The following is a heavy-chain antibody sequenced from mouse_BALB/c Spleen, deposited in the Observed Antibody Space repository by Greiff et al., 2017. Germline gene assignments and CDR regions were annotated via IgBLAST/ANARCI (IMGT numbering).Heavy chain of an antibody. Sequence: EVQRVESGGGLVQPGGSRKLSCAASGFTFSSFGMHWVRQAPEKGLEWVAYISSGSSTIYYADTLKGRFTISRDNPKNTLFLQMTSLRSEDTAMYYCARSLYYYGSSLCWYFDVWGAGTTVTVSS. CDR2: ISSGSSTI. CDR1: GFTFSSFG. CDR3: ARSLYYYGSSLCWYFDV. J-gene: IGHJ1*01. D-gene: IGHD1-1*01. V-gene: IGHV5-17*02.